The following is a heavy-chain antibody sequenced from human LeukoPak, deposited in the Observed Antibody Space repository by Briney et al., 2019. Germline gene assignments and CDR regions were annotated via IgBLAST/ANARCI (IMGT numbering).Heavy chain of an antibody. CDR3: ARADSSWYWGWFDP. V-gene: IGHV3-11*01. Sequence: PGGSLRLSCAASGFTFSDYYMSWIRQAPGKGLEWISYISSRGESIQYADSVKGRFTMSRDNAKNSVHLQMTSLRAEDTAVYYCARADSSWYWGWFDPWGQGILVTVSS. CDR1: GFTFSDYY. CDR2: ISSRGESI. J-gene: IGHJ5*02. D-gene: IGHD6-13*01.